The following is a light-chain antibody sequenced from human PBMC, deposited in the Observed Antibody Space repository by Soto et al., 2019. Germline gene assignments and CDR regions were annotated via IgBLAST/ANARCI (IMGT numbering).Light chain of an antibody. Sequence: EIVMTQSAATLSVSPGVRATLSCRASLSFGRNFAWYQQNPGQAPRVLTFGASASATGIPARFRGSGSGTEFTITSSSMQSEDFAVYYCQQYNNWPQTFGQGTKVEIK. CDR2: GAS. V-gene: IGKV3-15*01. J-gene: IGKJ1*01. CDR1: LSFGRN. CDR3: QQYNNWPQT.